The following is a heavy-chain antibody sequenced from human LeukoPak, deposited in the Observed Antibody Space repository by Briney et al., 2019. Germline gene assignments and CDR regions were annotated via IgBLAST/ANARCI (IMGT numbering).Heavy chain of an antibody. CDR2: IYPGDSDT. J-gene: IGHJ3*02. Sequence: GESLKISCKGSGNRFTSYWIGWVRQMPGKGLEWMWIIYPGDSDTRYSPSFQGQVTISADKSISTAYLQWSSLKASDTAMYYCARRGAVTTSNDAFDIWGQGTMVTVSS. V-gene: IGHV5-51*01. CDR3: ARRGAVTTSNDAFDI. CDR1: GNRFTSYW. D-gene: IGHD4-17*01.